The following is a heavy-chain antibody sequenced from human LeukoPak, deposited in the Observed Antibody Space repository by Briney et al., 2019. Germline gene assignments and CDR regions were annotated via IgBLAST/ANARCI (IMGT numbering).Heavy chain of an antibody. CDR3: ARVDPSGSYYDY. D-gene: IGHD1-26*01. V-gene: IGHV3-21*01. CDR2: ISSSSSYI. CDR1: GFTFSSYS. Sequence: PGGSLRLSCAASGFTFSSYSMNWVRQAPGKGLEWVSSISSSSSYIYYADSVKGRFTISRDNAKNSLYLQMNSLRAEDTAVYYCARVDPSGSYYDYWGQGTLVTVSS. J-gene: IGHJ4*02.